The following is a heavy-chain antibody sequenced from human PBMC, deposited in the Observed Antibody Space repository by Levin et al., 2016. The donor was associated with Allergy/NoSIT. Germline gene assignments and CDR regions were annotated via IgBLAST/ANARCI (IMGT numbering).Heavy chain of an antibody. Sequence: ASVKVSCKASGFTFINYGISWVRQAPGRGLEWMGWISGYSGNTNFAQKFQGRVTMTTDTSTATAYMEMRSLRSDDTAVYYCARDSCSSTSCYYPIGAFDVWGQGTMVAVSS. J-gene: IGHJ3*01. CDR3: ARDSCSSTSCYYPIGAFDV. D-gene: IGHD2-2*01. V-gene: IGHV1-18*01. CDR1: GFTFINYG. CDR2: ISGYSGNT.